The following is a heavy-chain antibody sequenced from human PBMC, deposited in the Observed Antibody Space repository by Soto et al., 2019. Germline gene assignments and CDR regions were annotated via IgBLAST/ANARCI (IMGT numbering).Heavy chain of an antibody. D-gene: IGHD3-10*01. J-gene: IGHJ6*02. CDR3: ARGVSVVRGVIMAWYGMDV. CDR1: GFTFSSYG. Sequence: QVQLVESGGGVVQPGRSLRLSCAASGFTFSSYGMHWVRQAPGKGLEWVAVIWYDGSNKYYADSVNGRFTISRDNSKNTLYRQMNSLRGEDTAVYYCARGVSVVRGVIMAWYGMDVWGQGTTVTVSS. CDR2: IWYDGSNK. V-gene: IGHV3-33*01.